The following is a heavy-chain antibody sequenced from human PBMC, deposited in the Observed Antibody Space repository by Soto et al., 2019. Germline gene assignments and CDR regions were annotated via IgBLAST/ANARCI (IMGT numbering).Heavy chain of an antibody. J-gene: IGHJ5*02. CDR1: TETFNNHG. CDR3: ARGGQKNVYTSIGP. V-gene: IGHV1-18*04. Sequence: ASVKVSCKASTETFNNHGISWVRQAPGQGLEWMGWISTHNGKTNTYHVPRFQGRFTRTADAASNTAYMDLRSLTADDTAVYYCARGGQKNVYTSIGPWGQGTLVTVSS. D-gene: IGHD1-20*01. CDR2: ISTHNGKTNT.